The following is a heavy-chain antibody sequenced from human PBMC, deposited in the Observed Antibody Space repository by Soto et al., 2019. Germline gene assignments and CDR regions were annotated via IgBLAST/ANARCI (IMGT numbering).Heavy chain of an antibody. J-gene: IGHJ5*02. CDR3: TTVMGDTYYYDSSGYYNWFDP. CDR1: GFTFRNAW. CDR2: IKSKTDGGTT. D-gene: IGHD3-22*01. V-gene: IGHV3-15*01. Sequence: PGGSLRLSCAASGFTFRNAWMSWVRQAPGKGLEWVGRIKSKTDGGTTDYAAPVKGRFTIPRDDSKNALYLQMNSLKTEDTAVYYCTTVMGDTYYYDSSGYYNWFDPWGQGTLVTVSS.